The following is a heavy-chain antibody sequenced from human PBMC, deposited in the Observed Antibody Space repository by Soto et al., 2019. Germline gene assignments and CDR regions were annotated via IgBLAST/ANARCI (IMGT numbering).Heavy chain of an antibody. V-gene: IGHV3-15*01. CDR2: IKGSHAGGTT. CDR3: ATEGGYPGSNFYGAY. J-gene: IGHJ4*02. Sequence: EVQLVESGGGLVEPGGSIRLSCVASGFTFTKAYMTWVRQAPGKGLEWVGRIKGSHAGGTTDYATSVKGRFTISRDYLKNTLYLQRNSLKTEDTAVYYCATEGGYPGSNFYGAYWGQGTLVTVSS. CDR1: GFTFTKAY. D-gene: IGHD1-26*01.